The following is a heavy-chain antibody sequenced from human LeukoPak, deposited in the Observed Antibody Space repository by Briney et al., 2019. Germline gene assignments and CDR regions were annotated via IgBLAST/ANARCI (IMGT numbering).Heavy chain of an antibody. D-gene: IGHD3-10*01. J-gene: IGHJ4*02. CDR3: AKDSSNYGSGIVY. CDR1: GFTFDDYA. Sequence: GGSLRLSCAASGFTFDDYAMHWVRQAPGKGLEWVSGISWNSGSIGYADSVKGRFTISRDNAKNSLYLQMNSLRAEDTALYYCAKDSSNYGSGIVYWGQGTLVTVSS. V-gene: IGHV3-9*01. CDR2: ISWNSGSI.